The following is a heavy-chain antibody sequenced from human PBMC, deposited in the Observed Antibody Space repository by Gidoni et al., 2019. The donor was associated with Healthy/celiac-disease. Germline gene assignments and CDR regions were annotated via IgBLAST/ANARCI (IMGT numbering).Heavy chain of an antibody. J-gene: IGHJ4*02. CDR3: AREGAYDSSGSEGFDY. CDR1: GGSISSYY. V-gene: IGHV4-59*01. D-gene: IGHD3-22*01. CDR2: IYYSVST. Sequence: QVQLQESGPGLVKPSETLSLTCTVSGGSISSYYWSWIRQPPGKGLEWIVYIYYSVSTNYNPSLKSRVTISVDTSKNQFSLKLSSVTAADTAVYYCAREGAYDSSGSEGFDYWGQGTLVTVSS.